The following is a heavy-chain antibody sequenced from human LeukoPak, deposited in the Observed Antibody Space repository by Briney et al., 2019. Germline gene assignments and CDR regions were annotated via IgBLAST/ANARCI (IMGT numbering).Heavy chain of an antibody. CDR2: INPNSGGT. V-gene: IGHV1-2*02. J-gene: IGHJ4*02. Sequence: ASVKASCKASGYTFTGYYMHWVRQAPGQGLEWMGWINPNSGGTNYAQKFQGRVTMTRDTSISTAYMGLSRLRSDDTAVYYCARAIAALDYWGQGTLVTVSS. CDR3: ARAIAALDY. D-gene: IGHD6-6*01. CDR1: GYTFTGYY.